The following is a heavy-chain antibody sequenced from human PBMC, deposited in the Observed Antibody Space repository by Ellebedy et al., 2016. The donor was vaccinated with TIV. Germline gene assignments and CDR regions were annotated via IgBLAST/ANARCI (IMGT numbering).Heavy chain of an antibody. CDR2: IFYSGTT. J-gene: IGHJ1*01. Sequence: MPSETLSLTCTVSGASISNVGFYWTWIRQQPGKGLEWIGNIFYSGTTKYNPSLKSRLTISVDTSKNQFSLKLNSVTAADTAVYYCAGIWFGEPSRDNWGQGTLVTVSS. CDR1: GASISNVGFY. CDR3: AGIWFGEPSRDN. V-gene: IGHV4-31*03. D-gene: IGHD3-10*01.